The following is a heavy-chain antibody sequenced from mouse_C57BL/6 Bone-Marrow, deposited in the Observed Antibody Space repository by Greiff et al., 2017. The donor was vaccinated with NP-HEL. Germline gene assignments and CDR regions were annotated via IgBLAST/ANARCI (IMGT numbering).Heavy chain of an antibody. J-gene: IGHJ1*03. D-gene: IGHD2-1*01. V-gene: IGHV3-6*01. CDR3: AREGNYRWYFDV. Sequence: EVKLVESGPGLVKPSQSLSLTCSVTGYSITSGYYWNWIRQFPGNKLEWMGYISYDGSNNYNPSLKNRISITRDTSKNQFFLKLNSVTTEDTATYYCAREGNYRWYFDVWGTGTTVTVSS. CDR2: ISYDGSN. CDR1: GYSITSGYY.